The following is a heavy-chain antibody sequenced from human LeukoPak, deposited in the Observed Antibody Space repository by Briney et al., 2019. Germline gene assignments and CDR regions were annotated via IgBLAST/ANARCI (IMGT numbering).Heavy chain of an antibody. V-gene: IGHV3-23*01. CDR2: ISDGGDTT. J-gene: IGHJ4*02. CDR3: AKTQGFFDH. CDR1: GLTFSNAW. Sequence: AGGSLRLSCAASGLTFSNAWMSWVRQAPGKGMEWVTGISDGGDTTYDAGSVKGRFTVSRDNSKNILYLQMNSLRAEDTAIYYCAKTQGFFDHWGQGSLVTVSS.